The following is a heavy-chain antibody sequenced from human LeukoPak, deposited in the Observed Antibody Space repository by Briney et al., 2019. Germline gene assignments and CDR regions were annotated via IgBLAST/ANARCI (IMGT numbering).Heavy chain of an antibody. CDR3: ARGHYGLGI. Sequence: GGSLRLSCVASGFTVSQRWTTWVRQAPGKGLEWVAHINADGSERDSVDSGTGRFTISKDNAKNSVYLQLSSLRAEDTARYYCARGHYGLGIWGQGTMVTVSS. V-gene: IGHV3-7*01. J-gene: IGHJ3*02. D-gene: IGHD4-17*01. CDR1: GFTVSQRW. CDR2: INADGSER.